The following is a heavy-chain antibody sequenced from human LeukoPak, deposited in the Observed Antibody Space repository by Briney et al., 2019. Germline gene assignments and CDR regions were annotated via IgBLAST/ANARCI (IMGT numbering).Heavy chain of an antibody. J-gene: IGHJ4*02. CDR3: ARGEAFCDY. V-gene: IGHV3-7*05. CDR1: GXTFSRYW. CDR2: IKEDGTKT. Sequence: PGGSLRLSCAASGXTFSRYWVTWVRQAPGKGLEWVANIKEDGTKTYYVDSVKGRFTISRDNAQNSLYLQMKSLTPEDTAVYFCARGEAFCDYWGQGALVTVSS.